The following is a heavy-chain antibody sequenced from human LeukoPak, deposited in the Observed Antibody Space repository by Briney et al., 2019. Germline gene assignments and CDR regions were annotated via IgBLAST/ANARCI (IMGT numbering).Heavy chain of an antibody. V-gene: IGHV1-69*01. CDR2: IIPIFGTA. CDR1: GGTFTSYA. Sequence: SVKVSCKASGGTFTSYAISWVRQAPGQGLEWMGGIIPIFGTANYAQKFQGRVTITADESTSTAYMELSSLRSEDTAVYYCASPTTVTRNDYYYYGMDVWGQGTTVTVSS. CDR3: ASPTTVTRNDYYYYGMDV. D-gene: IGHD4-17*01. J-gene: IGHJ6*02.